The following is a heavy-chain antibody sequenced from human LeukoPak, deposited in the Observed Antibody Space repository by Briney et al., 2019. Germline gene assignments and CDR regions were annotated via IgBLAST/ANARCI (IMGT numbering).Heavy chain of an antibody. CDR1: GFTFSSYS. D-gene: IGHD3-10*01. CDR3: ARGASGIGGIRFDP. Sequence: GGSLRLSCAASGFTFSSYSMNWVCQAPGKGLEWVSSISSSSSYIYYADSVKGRFTISRDNAKNSLYLQMNSLRAEDTAVYYCARGASGIGGIRFDPWGQGTLVTVSS. J-gene: IGHJ5*02. V-gene: IGHV3-21*01. CDR2: ISSSSSYI.